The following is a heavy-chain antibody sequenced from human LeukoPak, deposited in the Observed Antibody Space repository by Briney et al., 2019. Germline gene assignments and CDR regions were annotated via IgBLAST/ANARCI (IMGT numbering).Heavy chain of an antibody. CDR2: VYLNGGST. V-gene: IGHV3-20*04. D-gene: IGHD3-10*01. CDR3: ARLFNFYGSGTYYPFDS. CDR1: GFTFPDYG. Sequence: GSLRLSCAASGFTFPDYGMSWVRLAPGKGLEWVSGVYLNGGSTHYADSVKGRFTISRDNAKNSLYLQMNTLRAEDTALYYCARLFNFYGSGTYYPFDSWGQGALVTVSS. J-gene: IGHJ4*02.